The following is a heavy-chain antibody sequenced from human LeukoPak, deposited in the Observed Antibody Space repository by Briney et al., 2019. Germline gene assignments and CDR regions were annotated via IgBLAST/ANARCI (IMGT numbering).Heavy chain of an antibody. CDR3: AKRDYSGSSSKHYFDS. CDR1: GFTFRSYA. V-gene: IGHV3-23*01. J-gene: IGHJ4*02. Sequence: AGGSLRLSCAASGFTFRSYAMSWVRQAPGKGLEWVSVTNDRGDRTHYADSVRGRFTIARDNSKNTLYLQMNSLRAEDTAVYYCAKRDYSGSSSKHYFDSWGQGTLVTVSS. D-gene: IGHD6-6*01. CDR2: TNDRGDRT.